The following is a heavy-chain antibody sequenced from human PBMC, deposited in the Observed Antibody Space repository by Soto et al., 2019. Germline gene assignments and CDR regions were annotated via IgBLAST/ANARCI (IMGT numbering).Heavy chain of an antibody. V-gene: IGHV2-5*02. CDR1: GFSLRSSPVG. CDR2: IYWDDDK. Sequence: QITLKESGPMLVEPTEALALTCSFSGFSLRSSPVGVGWFRQPPGKALEWLAVIYWDDDKRYNPSLKTRITMTKDSSRNQVALTMTDIEPKDTATYFCAHRLGGSSWNDGFFDFWVQGFPVTVS. CDR3: AHRLGGSSWNDGFFDF. D-gene: IGHD1-1*01. J-gene: IGHJ4*02.